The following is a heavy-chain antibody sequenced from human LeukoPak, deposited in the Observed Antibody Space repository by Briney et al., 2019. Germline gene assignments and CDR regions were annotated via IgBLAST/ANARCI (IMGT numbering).Heavy chain of an antibody. J-gene: IGHJ4*02. CDR3: AKVHYTASFPGSFPGRNYFDS. CDR2: IGARGDVT. Sequence: PGGSLRLSCTVSGFAFSGYAMSWVRQAPGKGPEWVSSIGARGDVTYSADSVEGRFTISRDNSKRTLFLQMNSLRAEDTAVYYCAKVHYTASFPGSFPGRNYFDSWGQGSLVTVSS. CDR1: GFAFSGYA. V-gene: IGHV3-23*01. D-gene: IGHD1-26*01.